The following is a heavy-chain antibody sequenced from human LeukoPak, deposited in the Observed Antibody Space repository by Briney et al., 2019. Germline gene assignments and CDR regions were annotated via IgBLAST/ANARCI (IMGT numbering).Heavy chain of an antibody. Sequence: GGSLRLSCAASGFTFSSYAMSWVRQAPGKGLEWVSYISSSSSTIYYADSVKGRFTISRDNAKNSLYLQMNSLRAEDTAVYYCASPTITMVRGGAFDIWGQGTMVTVSS. J-gene: IGHJ3*02. CDR3: ASPTITMVRGGAFDI. V-gene: IGHV3-48*04. CDR2: ISSSSSTI. CDR1: GFTFSSYA. D-gene: IGHD3-10*01.